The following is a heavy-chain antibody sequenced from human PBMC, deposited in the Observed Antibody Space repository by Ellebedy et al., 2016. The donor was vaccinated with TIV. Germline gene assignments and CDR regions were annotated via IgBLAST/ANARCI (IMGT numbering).Heavy chain of an antibody. CDR3: ARDSGIPLGFDS. J-gene: IGHJ4*02. V-gene: IGHV4-31*03. CDR1: GASINTGGYW. CDR2: FYFGGNT. Sequence: MPSETLSLTCTVSGASINTGGYWWSWVRQHPGKGLEYIGYFYFGGNTDYNPSLKSRASISVDTSKNQFSLTMSSVTAADTAVYFCARDSGIPLGFDSWGQGILVTVSS. D-gene: IGHD5-18*01.